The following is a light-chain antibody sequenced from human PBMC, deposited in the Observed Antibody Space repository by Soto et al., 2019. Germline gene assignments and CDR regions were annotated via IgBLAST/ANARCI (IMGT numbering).Light chain of an antibody. J-gene: IGLJ2*01. Sequence: QSVLKQPPSVSGAPGQRVTISCTGSSSNIGAGYDVHWYQQLPGTAPKLLMYDNSDRPSGVPDRFSGSRSGTSASLAITGLQAEDEADYYCQSYDSSLSASIFGGGTKLTVL. CDR2: DNS. CDR1: SSNIGAGYD. V-gene: IGLV1-40*01. CDR3: QSYDSSLSASI.